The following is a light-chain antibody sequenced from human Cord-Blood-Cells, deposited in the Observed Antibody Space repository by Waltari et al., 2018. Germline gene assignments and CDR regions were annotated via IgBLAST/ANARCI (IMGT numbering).Light chain of an antibody. CDR2: DVS. V-gene: IGLV2-11*01. CDR1: SSAFCGYNY. J-gene: IGLJ1*01. CDR3: CSYAGSYTFYV. Sequence: QSAPPQPRSVSGSPGQSVTISCPGTSSAFCGYNYLSWYQQHPGKAPKLMIYDVSKRPSGVPERFPGSKSGNTASLTISGLQAEDEADYYCCSYAGSYTFYVFGTGTKVTVL.